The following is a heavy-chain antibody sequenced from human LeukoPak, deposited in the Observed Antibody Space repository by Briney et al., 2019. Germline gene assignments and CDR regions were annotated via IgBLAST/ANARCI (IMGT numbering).Heavy chain of an antibody. V-gene: IGHV3-30-3*01. J-gene: IGHJ4*02. CDR3: SYCSSTSCPF. CDR1: GFTFSSYA. Sequence: GRSLRLSCAASGFTFSSYAMHWVRQAPGKGLEWVAVISYDGSNKYYADSVNGRFTISRDNSKNTLYLQMNSLRAEDTAVYYCSYCSSTSCPFWGQGTLVTVSS. D-gene: IGHD2-2*01. CDR2: ISYDGSNK.